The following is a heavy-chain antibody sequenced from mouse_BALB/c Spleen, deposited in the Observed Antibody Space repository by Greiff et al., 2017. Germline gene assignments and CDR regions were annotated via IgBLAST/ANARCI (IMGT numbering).Heavy chain of an antibody. D-gene: IGHD1-1*01. V-gene: IGHV5-6-4*01. CDR1: GFTFSSYT. CDR3: TRGGTTVVATRFDY. J-gene: IGHJ3*01. Sequence: EVMLVESGGGLVKPGGSLKLSCAASGFTFSSYTMSWVRQTPEKRLEWVATISSGGSYTYYPDSVKGRFTISRDNAKNTLYLQMSSLKSEDTAMYYCTRGGTTVVATRFDYWGAGTLVTVSA. CDR2: ISSGGSYT.